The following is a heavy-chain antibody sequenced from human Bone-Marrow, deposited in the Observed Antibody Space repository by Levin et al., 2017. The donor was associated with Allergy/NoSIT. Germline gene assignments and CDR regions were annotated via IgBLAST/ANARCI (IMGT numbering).Heavy chain of an antibody. CDR2: INPNSGGT. CDR3: ASPGYCSSTSCHFDY. V-gene: IGHV1-2*02. D-gene: IGHD2-2*01. Sequence: ASVKVSCKASGYTFTGYYMHWVRQAPGQGLEWMGWINPNSGGTNYAQKFQGRVTMTRDTSISTAYMELSRLRSDDTAVYYCASPGYCSSTSCHFDYWGQGTLVTVSS. CDR1: GYTFTGYY. J-gene: IGHJ4*02.